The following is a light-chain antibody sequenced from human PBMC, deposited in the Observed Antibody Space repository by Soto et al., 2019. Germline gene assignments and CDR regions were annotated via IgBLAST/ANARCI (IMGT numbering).Light chain of an antibody. CDR2: DAS. J-gene: IGKJ1*01. CDR3: QQRSNWATWA. V-gene: IGKV3-11*01. CDR1: MIVSTY. Sequence: EIVFTQSPATLSLSRAEIYTLSRGARMIVSTYLVSYEQQPGQAPMLLIYDASNRATGITVRFRGSGSATDITLNISRPEPEDFAVYYCQQRSNWATWAFGQGTKVDI.